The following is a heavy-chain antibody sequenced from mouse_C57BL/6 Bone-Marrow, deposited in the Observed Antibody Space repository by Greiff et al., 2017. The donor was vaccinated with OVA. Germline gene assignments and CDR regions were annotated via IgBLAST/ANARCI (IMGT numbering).Heavy chain of an antibody. D-gene: IGHD1-1*01. Sequence: EVHLVESGPGLVKPSQSLSLTCSVTGYSITSGYYWNWIRQFPGNKLEWMGYISYDGSNNYNPSLKNRISITRDTSKNQFFLKLNSVTTEDTATYYCARDDDYYGSSPRWYFDVWGTGTTVTVSS. CDR2: ISYDGSN. CDR1: GYSITSGYY. J-gene: IGHJ1*03. V-gene: IGHV3-6*01. CDR3: ARDDDYYGSSPRWYFDV.